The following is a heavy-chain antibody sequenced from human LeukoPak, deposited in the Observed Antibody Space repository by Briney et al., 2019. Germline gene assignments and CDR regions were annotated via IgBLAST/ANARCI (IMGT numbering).Heavy chain of an antibody. CDR1: GFTFSSYA. V-gene: IGHV3-30*04. CDR3: AKDMGQRWLQCTHLDY. Sequence: PGGSLRLSCAASGFTFSSYAMHWVRQAPGKGLEWVAVISYDGSNKYYADSVKGRFTISRDNSKNTLYLQMNSLRAEDTAVYYCAKDMGQRWLQCTHLDYWGQGTLVTVSS. D-gene: IGHD5-24*01. CDR2: ISYDGSNK. J-gene: IGHJ4*02.